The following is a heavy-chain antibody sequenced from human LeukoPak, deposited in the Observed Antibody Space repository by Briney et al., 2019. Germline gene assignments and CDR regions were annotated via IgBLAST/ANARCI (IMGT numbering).Heavy chain of an antibody. V-gene: IGHV3-53*01. CDR2: FYPGGNT. CDR3: ARAAQHLDY. Sequence: GGSLRVSCAVSGINVSSNHMTWVRQAPGKGLEWVSVFYPGGNTYYTDSAKGRFTVSRDNSKNTLYLQMNRLRLEDTAVYYCARAAQHLDYWGQGTLVTVSS. J-gene: IGHJ4*02. CDR1: GINVSSNH.